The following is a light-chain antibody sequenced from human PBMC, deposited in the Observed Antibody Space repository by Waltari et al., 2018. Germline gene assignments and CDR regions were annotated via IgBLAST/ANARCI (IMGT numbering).Light chain of an antibody. Sequence: QSALTQPASVSGSPGQSITISCTGTSRDVAGYNYVSWYQQHPGKAPKLMIYEVSNRPSGVSNRFSGSKSGNPASLTISGLQAEDEADYYCSSYTSSSTWVFGGGTKLTVL. V-gene: IGLV2-14*01. CDR2: EVS. J-gene: IGLJ3*02. CDR3: SSYTSSSTWV. CDR1: SRDVAGYNY.